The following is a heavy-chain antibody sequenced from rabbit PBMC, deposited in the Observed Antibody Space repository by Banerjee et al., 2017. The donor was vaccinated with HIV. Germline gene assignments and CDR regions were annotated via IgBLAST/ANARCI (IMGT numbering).Heavy chain of an antibody. Sequence: QSLEESGGGLVKPGASLTLTCTASGFTLSSYWMYWVRQAPGKGLEWIGYIDPVFGNTYYASWVNGRFTISSHNAQNTLYLQMASLTAADTATYFCARDRYAGATGDGYSLDLWGPGTLVTVS. CDR3: ARDRYAGATGDGYSLDL. J-gene: IGHJ4*01. CDR1: GFTLSSYW. V-gene: IGHV1S7*01. D-gene: IGHD4-2*01. CDR2: IDPVFGNT.